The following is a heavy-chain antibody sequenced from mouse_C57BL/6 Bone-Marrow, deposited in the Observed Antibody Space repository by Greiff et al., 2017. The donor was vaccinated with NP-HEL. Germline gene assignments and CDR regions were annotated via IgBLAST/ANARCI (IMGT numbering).Heavy chain of an antibody. CDR1: GYEFSNYW. V-gene: IGHV1-80*01. CDR3: ARGAY. CDR2: IYPGDGDT. Sequence: VQLQESGAELVKPGASVKLSCKASGYEFSNYWMNWVKQRPGQGLEWIGQIYPGDGDTNYNGKFKDKATLTADKSSSTAYMQRSRLTSEDAAVYFCARGAYGGQGTRVTVSA. J-gene: IGHJ3*01.